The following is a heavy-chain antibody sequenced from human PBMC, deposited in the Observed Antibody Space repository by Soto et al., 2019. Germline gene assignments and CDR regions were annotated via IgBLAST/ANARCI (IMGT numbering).Heavy chain of an antibody. D-gene: IGHD6-19*01. CDR3: ARATAVAGRNWFDP. CDR2: INAGDGNT. CDR1: GYTFTSYA. J-gene: IGHJ5*02. V-gene: IGHV1-3*01. Sequence: AASVKVSCKASGYTFTSYAMHWVRQAPGQRLEWMGWINAGDGNTKCSQKFQGRVTITRDTSASTAYMELSSLRSEDTAVYYCARATAVAGRNWFDPWGQGTLVTVSS.